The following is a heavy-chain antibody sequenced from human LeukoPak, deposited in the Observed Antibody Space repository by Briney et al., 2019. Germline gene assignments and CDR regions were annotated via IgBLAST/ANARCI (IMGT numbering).Heavy chain of an antibody. V-gene: IGHV4-39*07. J-gene: IGHJ5*02. Sequence: SETLSLTCTVSGGSISSSSYYWGWIRQPPGKGLEWLGSIYYSGSTYYNPSLKSRVTISVDTSKNQFSLKLSSVTAADTAVYYCARGPRVYSGSYGNWFDPWGQGTLVTVSS. CDR3: ARGPRVYSGSYGNWFDP. D-gene: IGHD1-26*01. CDR1: GGSISSSSYY. CDR2: IYYSGST.